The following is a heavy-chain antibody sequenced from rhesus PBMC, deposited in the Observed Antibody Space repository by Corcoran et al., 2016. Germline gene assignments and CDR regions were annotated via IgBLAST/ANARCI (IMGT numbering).Heavy chain of an antibody. CDR3: TARGGGGAAAGPGHFDH. V-gene: IGHV4-127*01. D-gene: IGHD6-25*01. CDR2: IGRRHATT. CDR1: GYSISSGYG. J-gene: IGHJ4*01. Sequence: QVQLQESGPGLVKPSETLSLTCAVAGYSISSGYGWNWIRQPPGRGLEWIAYIGRRHATTTYPPSLKCRVTYSKDASKNQCSLKVTSVTAADTAVYYCTARGGGGAAAGPGHFDHWGQGVLVTVSS.